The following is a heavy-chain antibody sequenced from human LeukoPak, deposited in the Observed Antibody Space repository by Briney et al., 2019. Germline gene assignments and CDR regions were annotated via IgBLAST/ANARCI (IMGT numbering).Heavy chain of an antibody. Sequence: SETLSLTCTVSGGSISSYYWSWIRQPPGKGLEWIGYIYYSGSTNYNPSLKSRVTIPVGTSKSQFSLKLSSVTAADTAVYYCARADRITIFGVTQYYFDYWGQGTLVTVSS. V-gene: IGHV4-59*01. CDR3: ARADRITIFGVTQYYFDY. J-gene: IGHJ4*02. CDR1: GGSISSYY. D-gene: IGHD3-3*01. CDR2: IYYSGST.